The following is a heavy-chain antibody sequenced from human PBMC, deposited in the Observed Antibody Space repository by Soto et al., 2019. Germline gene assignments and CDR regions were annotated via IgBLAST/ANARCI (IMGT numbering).Heavy chain of an antibody. CDR3: ARDLPLGIVATMGHYYYYGMDV. V-gene: IGHV1-2*04. J-gene: IGHJ6*02. Sequence: GASVKVSCKASGYTFTGYYMHWVRQSPGQGLEWMGWINPNSGGTNYAQKFQGWVTMTRDTSISTAYMELSRLRSDDTAVYYCARDLPLGIVATMGHYYYYGMDVWGQGTTVTVS. D-gene: IGHD5-12*01. CDR2: INPNSGGT. CDR1: GYTFTGYY.